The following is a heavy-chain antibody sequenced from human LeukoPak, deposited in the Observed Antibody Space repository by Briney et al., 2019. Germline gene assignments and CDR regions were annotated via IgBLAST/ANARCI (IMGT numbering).Heavy chain of an antibody. D-gene: IGHD3-16*02. J-gene: IGHJ5*02. CDR3: ARDPLMITFGGVIALNWFDP. V-gene: IGHV1-46*01. Sequence: GASVKVSCKASGYTFTSYYMHWVRQAPGQGLEWMGIINPSGGSTSYAQKFQGRVTMTRDTSTSTVYMELSSLRSEDTAVYYCARDPLMITFGGVIALNWFDPWGQGTLVTVSS. CDR2: INPSGGST. CDR1: GYTFTSYY.